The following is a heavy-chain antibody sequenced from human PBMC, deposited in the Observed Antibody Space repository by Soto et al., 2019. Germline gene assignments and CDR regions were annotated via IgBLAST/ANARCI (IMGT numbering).Heavy chain of an antibody. CDR3: ARVGQPPSDY. Sequence: SETLSLTCAVSRGSFSGYYWSWVRQFPGKGLEWIGEIIHTGSTNYNPSLKSRVTMSIDTSKKEISLKLSSVTAADTAVYYCARVGQPPSDYWGQGTLVTVSS. CDR2: IIHTGST. J-gene: IGHJ4*02. D-gene: IGHD2-2*01. CDR1: RGSFSGYY. V-gene: IGHV4-34*12.